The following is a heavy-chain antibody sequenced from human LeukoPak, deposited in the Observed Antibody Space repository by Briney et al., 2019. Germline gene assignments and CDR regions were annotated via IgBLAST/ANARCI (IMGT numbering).Heavy chain of an antibody. CDR2: TYYRSKWYN. V-gene: IGHV6-1*01. J-gene: IGHJ4*02. CDR3: ARGGYSSGWAVWFDY. Sequence: SQTLSLTCAISGDSVSSNSAAWNWIRQSPSRGLEWLGRTYYRSKWYNDYAVSVKSRITINQDTSKNQFSLQLNSVTPEDTAVYYCARGGYSSGWAVWFDYWGQGTLVTVSS. D-gene: IGHD6-19*01. CDR1: GDSVSSNSAA.